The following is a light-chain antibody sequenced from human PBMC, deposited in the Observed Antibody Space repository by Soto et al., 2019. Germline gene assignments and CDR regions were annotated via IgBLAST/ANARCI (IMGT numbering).Light chain of an antibody. Sequence: EIVLTQSPGTLSLSPGERATLSCRASQSVSSSYLAWYQQKPGQAPRLLIYGASSRATGIPDRFSGSGSGTDFTLTISRLEPEAFAVYYCQQYGSSPPMYTFGQGTKLVIK. CDR2: GAS. CDR1: QSVSSSY. CDR3: QQYGSSPPMYT. V-gene: IGKV3-20*01. J-gene: IGKJ2*01.